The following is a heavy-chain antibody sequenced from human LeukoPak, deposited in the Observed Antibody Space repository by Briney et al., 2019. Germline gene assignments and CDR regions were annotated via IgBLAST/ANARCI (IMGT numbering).Heavy chain of an antibody. Sequence: SETLSLTCTVSGASISSGDYYWSWIRQPPGKGLEWIGHTHYSGITYYSPSLKSRLTISVDTSKNQFSLKLSSVTAADTAVYHCARARAYSSSWYYFDYWGQGTLVTVSS. CDR2: THYSGIT. D-gene: IGHD6-13*01. CDR3: ARARAYSSSWYYFDY. J-gene: IGHJ4*02. V-gene: IGHV4-30-4*08. CDR1: GASISSGDYY.